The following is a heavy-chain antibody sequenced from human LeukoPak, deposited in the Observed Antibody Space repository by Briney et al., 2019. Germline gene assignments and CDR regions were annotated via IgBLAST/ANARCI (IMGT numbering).Heavy chain of an antibody. CDR1: GFTFSSYS. D-gene: IGHD6-13*01. CDR2: ISSSSSYI. J-gene: IGHJ6*02. V-gene: IGHV3-21*01. CDR3: ARHELDPRRYYHYGMDV. Sequence: GGSLRLSCAASGFTFSSYSMNWVRQAPGKGLEWVSSISSSSSYIYYADSVKGRFTISRDNSKNTLYLQMNSLRAEDTAVYYCARHELDPRRYYHYGMDVWGQGTTVTVSS.